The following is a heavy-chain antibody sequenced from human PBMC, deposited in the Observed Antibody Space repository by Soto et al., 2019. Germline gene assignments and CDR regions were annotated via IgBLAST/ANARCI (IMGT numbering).Heavy chain of an antibody. J-gene: IGHJ6*02. Sequence: GASVKVSCKASGYTFTSYDINWVRQATGQGLEWMGWMNPNSGNTGYAQKFQGRVTMTRNTSIGTAYMELSSLRSEDTAVYYCARGYCSSTSCYGEGYYYYYGMDVWGQGTTVTVSS. CDR1: GYTFTSYD. CDR2: MNPNSGNT. CDR3: ARGYCSSTSCYGEGYYYYYGMDV. D-gene: IGHD2-2*01. V-gene: IGHV1-8*01.